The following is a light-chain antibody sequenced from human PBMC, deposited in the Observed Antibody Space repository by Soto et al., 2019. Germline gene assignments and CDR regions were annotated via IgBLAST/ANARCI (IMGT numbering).Light chain of an antibody. CDR1: TSNIGYNY. CDR2: NNG. J-gene: IGLJ2*01. Sequence: QSVLTQPPSASGAPGQRVTISCSGSTSNIGYNYVSWYQQVPGTAPKLLIYNNGQRPSGVPDRFSGSKSGTSASLAISGLRSEDEADYYCATWDDTLTAVVFGGGTKVTVL. V-gene: IGLV1-47*02. CDR3: ATWDDTLTAVV.